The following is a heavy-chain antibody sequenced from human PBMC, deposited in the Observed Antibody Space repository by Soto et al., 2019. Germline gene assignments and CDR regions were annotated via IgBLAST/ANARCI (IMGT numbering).Heavy chain of an antibody. J-gene: IGHJ1*01. CDR1: GYSFTSYD. Sequence: QVQLVQSGAEVKKPGASVKVSCKASGYSFTSYDINWVRQATGQGLEWMGWMNPNSGNTGYAQKFQGRVTMTRTTSISTAYMELSSLRSEDTAVYYCARVSMGSSSEDFQHWGQGTLVTVPS. V-gene: IGHV1-8*01. CDR2: MNPNSGNT. CDR3: ARVSMGSSSEDFQH. D-gene: IGHD6-6*01.